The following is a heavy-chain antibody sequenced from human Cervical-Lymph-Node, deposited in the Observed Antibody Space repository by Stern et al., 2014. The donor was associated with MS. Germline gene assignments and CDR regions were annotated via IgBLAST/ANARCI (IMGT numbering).Heavy chain of an antibody. V-gene: IGHV5-51*01. CDR1: GYSFNIYW. CDR3: ARRGMDV. Sequence: EVQLVQSGAEVKQPGESLTISCKGFGYSFNIYWIAWVRQRPGKGLEWMGIIYPDDSDPGYSPSFQGQVTFSVDKSISTAYLQWSSLKPSDTATYFCARRGMDVWGQGTSVTVSS. CDR2: IYPDDSDP. J-gene: IGHJ6*02.